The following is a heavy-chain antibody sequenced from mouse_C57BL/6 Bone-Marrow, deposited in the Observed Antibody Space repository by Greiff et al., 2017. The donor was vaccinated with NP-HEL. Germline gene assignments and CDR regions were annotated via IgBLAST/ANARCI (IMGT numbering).Heavy chain of an antibody. D-gene: IGHD2-1*01. CDR1: GFTFSDYY. J-gene: IGHJ2*01. CDR3: ARHNYHGDYFDY. V-gene: IGHV5-12*01. Sequence: EVQGVESGGGLVQPGGSLKLSCAASGFTFSDYYMYWVRQTPEKRLEWVAYISNGGGSTYYPDPVKGRFTISRDNAKNTLYLQMIRLKSEDTAMYYCARHNYHGDYFDYWGQGTTLTVSS. CDR2: ISNGGGST.